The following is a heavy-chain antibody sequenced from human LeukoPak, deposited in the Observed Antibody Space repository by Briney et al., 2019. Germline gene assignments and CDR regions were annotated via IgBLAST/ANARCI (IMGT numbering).Heavy chain of an antibody. CDR3: ARAPTLWFGELLSTYFDY. V-gene: IGHV4-34*01. CDR1: GGSFSGYY. Sequence: SETLSLTCAVYGGSFSGYYWSWIRQPPGKGLEWIGEINHSGSTNYNPSLKSRVTISVDTSKNQFSLKLSSVTAADTAVYYCARAPTLWFGELLSTYFDYWGQGTLVTVSS. J-gene: IGHJ4*02. CDR2: INHSGST. D-gene: IGHD3-10*01.